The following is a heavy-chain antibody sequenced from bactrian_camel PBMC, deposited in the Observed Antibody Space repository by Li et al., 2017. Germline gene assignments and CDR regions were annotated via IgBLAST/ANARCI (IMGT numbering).Heavy chain of an antibody. D-gene: IGHD5*01. CDR3: AAAPRRHGMVAPCGVGAVGYDI. V-gene: IGHV3S54*01. J-gene: IGHJ4*01. CDR1: GNIYSTLQ. Sequence: HVQLVESGGGSVQAGGSLTLSCAVSGNIYSTLQIGWFRQRPGKEREGVAAIAIGSGSTFVDSSVAGRFTISRDNAKRTVDLQMTSLKPEDTAMYYCAAAPRRHGMVAPCGVGAVGYDIWGQGTQVTVS. CDR2: IAIGSGST.